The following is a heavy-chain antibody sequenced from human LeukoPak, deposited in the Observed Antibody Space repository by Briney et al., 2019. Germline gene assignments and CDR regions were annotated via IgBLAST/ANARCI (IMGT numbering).Heavy chain of an antibody. CDR1: GGSFSGYY. J-gene: IGHJ4*02. CDR3: AREDDSSGYPLF. Sequence: SETLSLTCAVYGGSFSGYYWSWIRQPPGKGLEWIGEINRSGSTNYNPSLKSRVTISVDTSKNQFSLKLSSVTAADTAVYYCAREDDSSGYPLFWGQGTLVTVSS. D-gene: IGHD3-22*01. CDR2: INRSGST. V-gene: IGHV4-34*01.